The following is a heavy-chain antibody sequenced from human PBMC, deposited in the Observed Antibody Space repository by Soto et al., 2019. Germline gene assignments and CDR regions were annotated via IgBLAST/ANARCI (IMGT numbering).Heavy chain of an antibody. D-gene: IGHD1-26*01. CDR3: AKGVGATPYYFDY. J-gene: IGHJ4*02. Sequence: EVQLLESGGGLVQSGGSLRLSCAASGFTFSSYAMSWVRQAPGKGLEWVSAISGSGGSTYYADSVKGRFTISRDNSKNTLYLQMNSLRAEETAVYYCAKGVGATPYYFDYWGQGTLVTVSS. V-gene: IGHV3-23*01. CDR1: GFTFSSYA. CDR2: ISGSGGST.